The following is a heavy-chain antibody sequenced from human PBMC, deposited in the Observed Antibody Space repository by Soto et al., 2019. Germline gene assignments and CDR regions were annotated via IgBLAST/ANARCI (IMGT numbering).Heavy chain of an antibody. CDR2: ISSSSSTI. J-gene: IGHJ6*02. Sequence: GGSLRLSCAASGFTFSSYSMNWVRQAPGKGLEWVSYISSSSSTIYYADSVKGRFTISRDNAKNSLYLQMNSLRDEDTAVYYCARDPNYYGSGSYYNSYDYYYGMDVWGQGTTVTVSS. V-gene: IGHV3-48*02. D-gene: IGHD3-10*01. CDR3: ARDPNYYGSGSYYNSYDYYYGMDV. CDR1: GFTFSSYS.